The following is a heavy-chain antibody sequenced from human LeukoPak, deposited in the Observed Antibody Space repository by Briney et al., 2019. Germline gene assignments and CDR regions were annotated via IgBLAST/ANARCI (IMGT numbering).Heavy chain of an antibody. D-gene: IGHD1-26*01. CDR3: ARSTHEWEHTDY. CDR2: ISAYNGNT. J-gene: IGHJ4*02. CDR1: GYTFTSYG. V-gene: IGHV1-18*01. Sequence: ASVKVSCRASGYTFTSYGISWVRQAPGQGLEWMGWISAYNGNTNYAQKLQGRVTMTTDTSTSTAYMELRSLRSDDTAVYYCARSTHEWEHTDYWGQGTLVTVSS.